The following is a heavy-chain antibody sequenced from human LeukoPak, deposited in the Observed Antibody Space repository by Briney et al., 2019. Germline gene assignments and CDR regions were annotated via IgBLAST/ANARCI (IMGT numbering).Heavy chain of an antibody. D-gene: IGHD2/OR15-2a*01. CDR2: ISSSRSYI. V-gene: IGHV3-21*01. CDR1: GFTFSSYT. Sequence: GGSLRLSCAASGFTFSSYTMNWVRQAPGKGLEWVSSISSSRSYIYYADSVKGRFTISRDNSKNTLYLQMNSLRAEDTAVYYCARDLSMAHAGGLDYWGQGTLVTVSS. J-gene: IGHJ4*02. CDR3: ARDLSMAHAGGLDY.